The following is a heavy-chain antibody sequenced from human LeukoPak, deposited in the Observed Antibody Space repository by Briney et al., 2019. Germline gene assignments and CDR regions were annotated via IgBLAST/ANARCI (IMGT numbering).Heavy chain of an antibody. J-gene: IGHJ6*02. Sequence: QPGGSLRLSCAVSEFTVSSNYMSWVRQAPGKGLEWVSIIYSGGSAYYADSVKGRFTISRDNSKNTLYLQMNGLRAEDTAVYYCASGGVLWFGELLTYYHGMDVWGQGTTVTVSS. CDR3: ASGGVLWFGELLTYYHGMDV. D-gene: IGHD3-10*01. V-gene: IGHV3-66*01. CDR1: EFTVSSNY. CDR2: IYSGGSA.